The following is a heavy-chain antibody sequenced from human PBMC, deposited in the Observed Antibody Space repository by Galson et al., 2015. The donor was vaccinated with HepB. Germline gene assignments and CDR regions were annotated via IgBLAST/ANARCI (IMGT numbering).Heavy chain of an antibody. D-gene: IGHD2-21*01. CDR1: GFTFDDYA. V-gene: IGHV3-9*01. J-gene: IGHJ4*02. CDR2: ISWNSGSI. Sequence: SLRLSCAASGFTFDDYAMHWVRQAPGKGLEWVSGISWNSGSIGYADSVKGRFTISRDNAKNSLYLQMNSLRAEDTASYYCAKDITGSVVIATFDYWGQGTLVTVSS. CDR3: AKDITGSVVIATFDY.